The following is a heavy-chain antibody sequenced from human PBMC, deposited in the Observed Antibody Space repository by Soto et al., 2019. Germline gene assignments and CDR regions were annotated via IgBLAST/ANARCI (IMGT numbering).Heavy chain of an antibody. CDR2: MNPNSANT. CDR3: AREGGRGMAV. Sequence: QVKLVQSGAEVKKPGASVKVSCKASGYTFTSYDINWVRQATGQGLEWMGWMNPNSANTGYAQKFQGRVTMTRNTSRSAADMELSSLRSDAAAVYYCAREGGRGMAVWGQGTTVTVSS. V-gene: IGHV1-8*01. CDR1: GYTFTSYD. J-gene: IGHJ6*02. D-gene: IGHD3-16*01.